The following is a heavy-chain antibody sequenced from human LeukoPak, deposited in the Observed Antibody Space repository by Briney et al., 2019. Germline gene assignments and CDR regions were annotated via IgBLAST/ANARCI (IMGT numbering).Heavy chain of an antibody. CDR2: INHSGST. Sequence: SETLSLTCAVYGGSFSGYNWTWIRQPPGKGLEWIGEINHSGSTNYNPSLKSRVTISVDTSKNQFSLKLSPVTAADTAVYYCARGNVWGSYRYAHFDYWGQGTLVTVSS. CDR1: GGSFSGYN. V-gene: IGHV4-34*01. D-gene: IGHD3-16*02. CDR3: ARGNVWGSYRYAHFDY. J-gene: IGHJ4*02.